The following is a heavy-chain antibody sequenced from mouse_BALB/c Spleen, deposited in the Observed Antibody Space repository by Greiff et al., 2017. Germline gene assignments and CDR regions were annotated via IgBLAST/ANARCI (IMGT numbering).Heavy chain of an antibody. J-gene: IGHJ4*01. CDR1: GFNIKDYY. D-gene: IGHD2-3*01. V-gene: IGHV14-4*02. Sequence: VQLQQSGAELVRSGASVKLSCTASGFNIKDYYMHWVKQRPEQGLEWIGWIDPENGDTEYAPKFQGKATMTADTSSNTAYLQLSSLTSEDTAVYYCARWPAYAMDYWGQGTSVTVSS. CDR2: IDPENGDT. CDR3: ARWPAYAMDY.